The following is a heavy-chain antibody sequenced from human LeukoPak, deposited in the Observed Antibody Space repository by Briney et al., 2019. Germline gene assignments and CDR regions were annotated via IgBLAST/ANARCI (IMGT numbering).Heavy chain of an antibody. D-gene: IGHD3-10*01. CDR1: GFTFSSYW. V-gene: IGHV3-7*01. CDR3: ARDYYASGSHDY. Sequence: PGGSLRLSCAASGFTFSSYWMNWARQAPGKGLEWVGNINQGGSDKYYGDSVKGRFTISRDNAKNSLYLQMNSLRAEDTAVYYCARDYYASGSHDYWGQGTLVTVSS. J-gene: IGHJ4*02. CDR2: INQGGSDK.